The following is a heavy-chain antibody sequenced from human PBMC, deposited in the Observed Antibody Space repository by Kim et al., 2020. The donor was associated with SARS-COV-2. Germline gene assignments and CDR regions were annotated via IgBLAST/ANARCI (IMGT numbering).Heavy chain of an antibody. D-gene: IGHD6-19*01. CDR2: IYLSRGT. CDR1: DYSISSGYY. J-gene: IGHJ3*02. Sequence: SETLSLTCTVSDYSISSGYYWGGIRRPPGRGLEWIGGIYLSRGTSYNTSLQNRVTISADTTTNQLSLLLRSVTAAATTVDYCAAVMINAFDIWGRG. V-gene: IGHV4-38-2*02. CDR3: AAVMINAFDI.